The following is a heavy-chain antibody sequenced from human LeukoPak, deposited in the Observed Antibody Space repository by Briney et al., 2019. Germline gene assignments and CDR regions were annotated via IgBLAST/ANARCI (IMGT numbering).Heavy chain of an antibody. V-gene: IGHV1-2*02. CDR1: GYTFTGYY. CDR3: ARDRVAGTLDAFDI. D-gene: IGHD6-19*01. Sequence: ASVKVSCKASGYTFTGYYMHWVRQAPGQGLEWMGWINPNSGGTNYAQKFQGRVTMTRDTSISTAYMELSRLGSDDTAVYYCARDRVAGTLDAFDIWGQGTMVTVSS. CDR2: INPNSGGT. J-gene: IGHJ3*02.